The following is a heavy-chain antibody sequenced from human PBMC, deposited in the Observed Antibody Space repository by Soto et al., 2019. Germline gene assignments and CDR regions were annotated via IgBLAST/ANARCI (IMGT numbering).Heavy chain of an antibody. J-gene: IGHJ6*02. CDR2: IDPSDSYT. D-gene: IGHD6-13*01. Sequence: GESLKISCKGSGYSFISYWISWVRQMPGKGLEWMGRIDPSDSYTNYSPSFQGHVTISADKSISTAYLQWSSLKASDTAMYYCARDGAGSSWHYYYGMDVWGQGTTVTVSS. CDR3: ARDGAGSSWHYYYGMDV. V-gene: IGHV5-10-1*01. CDR1: GYSFISYW.